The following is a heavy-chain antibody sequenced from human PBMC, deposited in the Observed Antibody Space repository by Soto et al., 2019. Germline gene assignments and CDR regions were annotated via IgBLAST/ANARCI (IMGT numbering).Heavy chain of an antibody. Sequence: QVKLVQSGTEVKKPGASIKVSCKASGYSFATSGMTWVRQAPGQGLEWMGWISVYNGNTNYDQKLQDRVTMTTDTSTNTAYLEVRNLRSDDTAVYYCARAGQYYDASGYADWCQGTLVTVS. CDR3: ARAGQYYDASGYAD. D-gene: IGHD3-22*01. CDR2: ISVYNGNT. V-gene: IGHV1-18*01. CDR1: GYSFATSG. J-gene: IGHJ4*02.